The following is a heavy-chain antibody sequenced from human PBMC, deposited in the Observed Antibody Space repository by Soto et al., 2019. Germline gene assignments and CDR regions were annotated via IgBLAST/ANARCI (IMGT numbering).Heavy chain of an antibody. J-gene: IGHJ4*02. CDR3: ARREFSDYGSYYFDY. V-gene: IGHV5-51*01. Sequence: GESLKISCKGSGYSFTSYWISWVRQMPGKGLEWMGSIYPGDSETTYSPSFQGQVTTSADKSTSTAYLQWSSLKASDTAIFYCARREFSDYGSYYFDYWGQGSLVTVSS. CDR1: GYSFTSYW. CDR2: IYPGDSET. D-gene: IGHD4-17*01.